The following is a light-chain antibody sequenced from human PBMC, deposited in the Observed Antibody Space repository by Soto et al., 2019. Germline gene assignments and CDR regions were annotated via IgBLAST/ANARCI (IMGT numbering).Light chain of an antibody. J-gene: IGKJ5*01. Sequence: EIVMTQSPATLSVSPGERATLSCRASESVSSNLAWYQHKPGQAPRLLIHDASSRATGVPPRFSGSGSGTDFTLTISSLEPEDFAVYYCQQRGTFGQGTRLEIK. CDR3: QQRGT. V-gene: IGKV3-11*01. CDR2: DAS. CDR1: ESVSSN.